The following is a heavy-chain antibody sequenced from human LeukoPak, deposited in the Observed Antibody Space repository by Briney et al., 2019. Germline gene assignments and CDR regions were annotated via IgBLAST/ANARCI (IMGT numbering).Heavy chain of an antibody. D-gene: IGHD2-2*01. V-gene: IGHV3-74*01. Sequence: PGGSLRLSCAASGFTFSTCNMHWVRQAPGKGLVWVSRISSDGSSTRYADSVKGRFTISRDNAKNTLYLQVNSLRAEDTAVYYCARGDCSTISCPQDWFDPWGQGTLVTVSS. CDR2: ISSDGSST. J-gene: IGHJ5*02. CDR1: GFTFSTCN. CDR3: ARGDCSTISCPQDWFDP.